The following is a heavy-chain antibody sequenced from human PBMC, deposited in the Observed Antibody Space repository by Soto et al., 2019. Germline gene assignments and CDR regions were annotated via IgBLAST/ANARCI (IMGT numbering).Heavy chain of an antibody. V-gene: IGHV3-23*01. CDR1: GLTFSSYA. Sequence: EVQLLESGGGLVQPGGSLRLSCAVSGLTFSSYAMSWVRQGPGKGLEWVSTISAGGGSTYYADSVKGRFTISRDNSKNTLYLQMNSLRAEDTALYYCAKGAAFYYYYGMDVWGQGTTVTVSS. CDR3: AKGAAFYYYYGMDV. D-gene: IGHD2-15*01. J-gene: IGHJ6*02. CDR2: ISAGGGST.